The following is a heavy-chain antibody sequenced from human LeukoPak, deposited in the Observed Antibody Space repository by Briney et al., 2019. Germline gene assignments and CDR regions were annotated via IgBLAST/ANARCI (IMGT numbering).Heavy chain of an antibody. D-gene: IGHD1-1*01. Sequence: GGSLRLSCAVSGFTFSHYAMSWVRQAPGTGLEWVGSLTDSGDATYYADSVKGRLTISRDNSNSTLYLHISGLRDEDTAVYYCAKDSYLWSMDVWGQGTTVTVSS. CDR1: GFTFSHYA. J-gene: IGHJ6*02. CDR3: AKDSYLWSMDV. V-gene: IGHV3-23*01. CDR2: LTDSGDAT.